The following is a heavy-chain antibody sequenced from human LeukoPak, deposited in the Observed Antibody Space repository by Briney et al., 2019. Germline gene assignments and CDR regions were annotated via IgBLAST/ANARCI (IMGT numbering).Heavy chain of an antibody. CDR3: AKEVGPAYYYGMDV. V-gene: IGHV3-30*18. CDR1: GFTFSSYG. D-gene: IGHD1-26*01. Sequence: GGSLRLSCAASGFTFSSYGMHWVRQAPGKGLEWVAVISYDGSNKYYADSVKGRFTISRDNSKNTLHLQMNSLRAEDTAVYYCAKEVGPAYYYGMDVWGQGTTVTVSS. J-gene: IGHJ6*02. CDR2: ISYDGSNK.